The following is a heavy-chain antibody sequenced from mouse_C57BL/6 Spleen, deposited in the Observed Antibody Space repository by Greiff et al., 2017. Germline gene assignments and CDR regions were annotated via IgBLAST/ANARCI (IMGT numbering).Heavy chain of an antibody. D-gene: IGHD1-1*01. CDR2: IDPSDSYT. Sequence: VQLQQPGAELVRPGTSVKLSCKASGYTFTSYWMHWVKQRPGQGLEWIGVIDPSDSYTNYNQKFKGKATLTVDTSSSTAYMQLSSLTSEDSAVYYCVNYYGSSYEMAYWGQGTLVTVSA. J-gene: IGHJ3*01. CDR3: VNYYGSSYEMAY. CDR1: GYTFTSYW. V-gene: IGHV1-59*01.